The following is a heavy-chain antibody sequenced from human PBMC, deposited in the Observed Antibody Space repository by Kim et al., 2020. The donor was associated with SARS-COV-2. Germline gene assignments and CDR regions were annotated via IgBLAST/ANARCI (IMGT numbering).Heavy chain of an antibody. J-gene: IGHJ4*02. V-gene: IGHV3-49*02. CDR2: GGTT. D-gene: IGHD3-22*01. Sequence: GGTTGYDASVKDRFTSSSDDSKSIAYLQMNSLKTEDTAVYYCTGYDRFDYWGQGTLVTVSS. CDR3: TGYDRFDY.